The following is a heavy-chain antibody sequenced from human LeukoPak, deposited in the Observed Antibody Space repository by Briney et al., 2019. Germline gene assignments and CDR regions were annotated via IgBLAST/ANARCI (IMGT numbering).Heavy chain of an antibody. J-gene: IGHJ4*02. CDR2: IYHSGNA. V-gene: IGHV4-38-2*01. CDR3: ASTTRSRVTPYY. D-gene: IGHD4-11*01. CDR1: GQSIRSGYY. Sequence: SETLSLTCAVSGQSIRSGYYWGWIRQPPGKGLEWIGTIYHSGNAYYNWSLESRLTISVDTSTNQFSLNLTSVTAADTAVYYCASTTRSRVTPYYWGQGTLVTVSS.